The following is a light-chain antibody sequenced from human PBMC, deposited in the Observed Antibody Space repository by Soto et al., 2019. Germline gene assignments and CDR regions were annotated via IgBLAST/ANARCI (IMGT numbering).Light chain of an antibody. V-gene: IGKV1-5*01. CDR3: QQYNSYLFT. Sequence: DIQMTQSPSTLSASVGDRVTITCRASQSISSWLAWYQQKPGKDPKLLIYDASSLESGVPSRFSGSGSGTEFTLTISSLHPDDFATYYCQQYNSYLFTFGPGTKVDIK. J-gene: IGKJ3*01. CDR1: QSISSW. CDR2: DAS.